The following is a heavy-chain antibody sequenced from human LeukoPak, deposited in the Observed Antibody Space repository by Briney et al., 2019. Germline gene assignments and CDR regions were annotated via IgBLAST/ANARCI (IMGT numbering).Heavy chain of an antibody. CDR2: ISGGGGSV. CDR3: ARAPGDPPGY. CDR1: GFTFSGHA. Sequence: GGSLRLSCAASGFTFSGHAMNWVRQAPGKGLEWVSGISGGGGSVYYADSVKGRFTISRDNAKNSLYLQMNSLRAEDTAVYYCARAPGDPPGYWGQGTLVTVSS. J-gene: IGHJ4*02. V-gene: IGHV3-23*01.